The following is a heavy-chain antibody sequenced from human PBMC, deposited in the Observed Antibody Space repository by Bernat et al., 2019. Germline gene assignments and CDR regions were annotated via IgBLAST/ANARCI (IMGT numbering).Heavy chain of an antibody. V-gene: IGHV3-74*01. CDR1: GFTFSSHW. D-gene: IGHD3-22*01. Sequence: EVQLVESGGGLVQPGGSLRLSCAASGFTFSSHWMHWVRQAPGKGLVWVSRINSDGSSTSYADSVKGRFTISRDNAKNTLYLQMNSLRAEDTAVYYCARGRGRYYYDSSGYGDAFDIWGQGTMVTVSS. CDR3: ARGRGRYYYDSSGYGDAFDI. CDR2: INSDGSST. J-gene: IGHJ3*02.